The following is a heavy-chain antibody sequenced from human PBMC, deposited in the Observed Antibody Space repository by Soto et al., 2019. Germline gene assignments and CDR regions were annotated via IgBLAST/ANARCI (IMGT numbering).Heavy chain of an antibody. Sequence: PSETLSLTCTVSGGSISSGSSYWGWIRQPPGKGLEWIGSIYYLGNTYYNPSLGGRVSISVDTSKNQFSLKLKSVTAADTAVYYCASLLYSSGWYGGWYFDYWGQGTLVTVSS. D-gene: IGHD6-19*01. CDR3: ASLLYSSGWYGGWYFDY. CDR2: IYYLGNT. CDR1: GGSISSGSSY. J-gene: IGHJ4*02. V-gene: IGHV4-39*01.